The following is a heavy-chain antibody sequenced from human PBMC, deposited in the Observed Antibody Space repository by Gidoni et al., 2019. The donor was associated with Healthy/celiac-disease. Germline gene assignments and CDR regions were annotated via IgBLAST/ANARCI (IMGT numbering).Heavy chain of an antibody. D-gene: IGHD2-15*01. Sequence: QVPLVQSGAEVKKTGASVKVSCKSSGYPFTCSYMHWVRQAPGQGLEWMGWINPNSGGTNYAQKFQGRVTMTRDTSISTAYMELSRLRSDDTAVYYCARQYCSGGSCYLGWFDPWGQGTLVTVSS. CDR2: INPNSGGT. CDR1: GYPFTCSY. J-gene: IGHJ5*02. V-gene: IGHV1-2*02. CDR3: ARQYCSGGSCYLGWFDP.